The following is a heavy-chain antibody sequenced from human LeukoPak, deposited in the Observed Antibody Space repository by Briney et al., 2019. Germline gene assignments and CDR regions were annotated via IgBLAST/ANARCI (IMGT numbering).Heavy chain of an antibody. D-gene: IGHD4-23*01. J-gene: IGHJ4*02. CDR1: GGSISSYY. CDR2: IYYSGST. Sequence: KPSETLSLTCTVSGGSISSYYWSWIRQPPGKGLEWIGYIYYSGSTNYNPSLKSRVTISVDTSKNQFSLKLSSVTAADTAVYYCARRHESYGGVDYWGQGTLVTVSS. V-gene: IGHV4-59*08. CDR3: ARRHESYGGVDY.